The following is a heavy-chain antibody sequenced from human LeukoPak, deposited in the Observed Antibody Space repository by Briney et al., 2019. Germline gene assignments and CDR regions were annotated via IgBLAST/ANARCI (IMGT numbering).Heavy chain of an antibody. J-gene: IGHJ4*02. CDR3: ARDTITMIEPLFDY. CDR2: IYYSGYT. Sequence: SETLSLTCTVSGGSISSYYWSWIRQPSGKGLKWNGNIYYSGYTTYSPSLRSRVTISVDTSKNQFSLKLSSVTAADTAVYYCARDTITMIEPLFDYWGQGTLVTVSS. CDR1: GGSISSYY. V-gene: IGHV4-59*01. D-gene: IGHD3-22*01.